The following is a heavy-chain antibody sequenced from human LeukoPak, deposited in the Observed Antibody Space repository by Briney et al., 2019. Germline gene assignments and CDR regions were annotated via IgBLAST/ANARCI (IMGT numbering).Heavy chain of an antibody. D-gene: IGHD5-12*01. V-gene: IGHV3-48*04. CDR1: GFTFSSYS. CDR3: ARENGYSGYDY. CDR2: ISSSGSTI. J-gene: IGHJ4*02. Sequence: PGGSLRLSCAASGFTFSSYSMNWVRQAPGKGLEWVSYISSSGSTIYYADSVKGRFTISRDNAKNSLYLQMNSLRAEDTAVYYCARENGYSGYDYWGQGTLVTVSS.